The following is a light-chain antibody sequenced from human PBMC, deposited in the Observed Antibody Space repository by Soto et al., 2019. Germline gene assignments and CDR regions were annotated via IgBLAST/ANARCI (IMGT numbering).Light chain of an antibody. Sequence: DIQMTQSPSSLSASLGDRVTITCRASQGIGVYLAWFQQKPGKVPKLLIYAASTLQSGVPSRFSGSGSGTDFTLTISSLQPEDFATDYCQKYNSAPLTFGGGTKVEIK. J-gene: IGKJ4*01. CDR2: AAS. V-gene: IGKV1-27*01. CDR3: QKYNSAPLT. CDR1: QGIGVY.